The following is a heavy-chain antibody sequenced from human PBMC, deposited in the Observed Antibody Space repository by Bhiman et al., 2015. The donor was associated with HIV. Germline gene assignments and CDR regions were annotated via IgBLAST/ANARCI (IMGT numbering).Heavy chain of an antibody. J-gene: IGHJ5*02. CDR3: ARGSSSSLSAERFDP. Sequence: EVQLVESGGGLVKPGGSLRLSCAASGFTFSSHSMNWVRQAPGKGLEWVSSISSSSYYIYYADSVKGQFTISRDNAKNSLYLQMNSLRAEDTAVYYCARGSSSSLSAERFDPWGQGTLVTVSS. CDR1: GFTFSSHS. V-gene: IGHV3-21*01. CDR2: ISSSSYYI. D-gene: IGHD6-6*01.